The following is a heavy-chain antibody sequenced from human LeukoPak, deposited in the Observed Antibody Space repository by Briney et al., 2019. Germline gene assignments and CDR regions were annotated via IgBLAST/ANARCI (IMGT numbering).Heavy chain of an antibody. D-gene: IGHD1-26*01. V-gene: IGHV4-4*07. J-gene: IGHJ4*02. CDR1: GDSFSSYY. CDR2: IYNDGST. Sequence: ASETLSLTCIVSGDSFSSYYWTWIRQPAGKGLEWIGRIYNDGSTNYHPSLESRVTMSVDTSKNQFSLKLRSVTAADTAVYYCARVTASGTYSAFDYWGQGTLVTVSS. CDR3: ARVTASGTYSAFDY.